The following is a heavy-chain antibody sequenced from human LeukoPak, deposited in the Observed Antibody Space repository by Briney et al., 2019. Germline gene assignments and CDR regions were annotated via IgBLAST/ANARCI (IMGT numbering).Heavy chain of an antibody. Sequence: GGSLRLSCAASGFTFTSYAMSWVRQAPGKGLEWVSAISGSGGSTYYADSVRGRFTISRDNSKNTLYLQMNSLRAEDTAVYYCAKVEIRLRAFDYWGQGTLVTVSS. J-gene: IGHJ4*02. CDR2: ISGSGGST. D-gene: IGHD5-24*01. CDR1: GFTFTSYA. CDR3: AKVEIRLRAFDY. V-gene: IGHV3-23*01.